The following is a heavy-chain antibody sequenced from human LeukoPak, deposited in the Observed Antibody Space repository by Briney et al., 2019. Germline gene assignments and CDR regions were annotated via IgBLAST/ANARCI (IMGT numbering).Heavy chain of an antibody. D-gene: IGHD5-24*01. V-gene: IGHV4-59*08. J-gene: IGHJ3*02. Sequence: SETLSLTCTVSGDPISSYYWSWIRQPPGKGLEWIGYIYYSGGTDYNPSLKSRVTISVDTSKNQFSLKLRSVTAADTAVYYCARHVTISGPYDASDIWGQGTMVTVSP. CDR3: ARHVTISGPYDASDI. CDR1: GDPISSYY. CDR2: IYYSGGT.